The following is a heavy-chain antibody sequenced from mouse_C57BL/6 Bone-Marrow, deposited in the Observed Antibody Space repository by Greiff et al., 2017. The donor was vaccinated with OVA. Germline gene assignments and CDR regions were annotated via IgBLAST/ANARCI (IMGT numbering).Heavy chain of an antibody. Sequence: QVQLQQSGAELVRPGASVTLSCKASGYTFTDYEMHWVKQTPVHGLEWIGAIDPETGGTAYNQKFKGKAILTADKSSSTAYMELRSLTSEDSAVYYCATASGSSVYWYFDVWGTGTTVTVSS. CDR1: GYTFTDYE. CDR3: ATASGSSVYWYFDV. J-gene: IGHJ1*03. V-gene: IGHV1-15*01. D-gene: IGHD1-1*01. CDR2: IDPETGGT.